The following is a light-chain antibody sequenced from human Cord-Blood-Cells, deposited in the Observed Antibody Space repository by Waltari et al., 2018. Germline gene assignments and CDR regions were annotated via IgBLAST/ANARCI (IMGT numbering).Light chain of an antibody. V-gene: IGKV3-15*01. CDR3: QQYNNWPPWT. CDR1: QSVSSN. Sequence: EIVMTQSPATLSVSPGERATLSCSASQSVSSNLAWYQQKPGQAPRLLIYGAPTSATGIPARLSGSGSATTFTLTISSLQSEEFAVDYCQQYNNWPPWTFGQGTKVEIK. CDR2: GAP. J-gene: IGKJ1*01.